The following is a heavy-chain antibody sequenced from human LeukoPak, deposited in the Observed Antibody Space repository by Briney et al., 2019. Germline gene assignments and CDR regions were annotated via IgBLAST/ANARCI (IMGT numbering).Heavy chain of an antibody. J-gene: IGHJ5*02. D-gene: IGHD6-13*01. CDR1: GGSTSSGGYY. Sequence: SETLSLTCTVSGGSTSSGGYYWSWIRQHPGKGLEWIGYIYYSGSTYYNPSLKSRLTISGDTSKNQFSLRLSSVTAADTAVYYSAAAAAGQNWFDPWGQGTLVTVSS. CDR2: IYYSGST. CDR3: AAAAAGQNWFDP. V-gene: IGHV4-31*03.